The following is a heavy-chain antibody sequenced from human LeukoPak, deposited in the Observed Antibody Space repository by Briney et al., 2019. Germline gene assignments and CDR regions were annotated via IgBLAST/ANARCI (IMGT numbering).Heavy chain of an antibody. V-gene: IGHV3-23*01. CDR3: ARETRAWYCSSTSCYTTDY. J-gene: IGHJ4*02. Sequence: GGSLRLSCAASGFTFSSYAMSWVRQAPGKGLEWVSAISGSGDSTFYADSVKGRFTISRDNSKNTLYLQMNSLRAEDTAVYYCARETRAWYCSSTSCYTTDYWGQGTLVTASS. D-gene: IGHD2-2*02. CDR1: GFTFSSYA. CDR2: ISGSGDST.